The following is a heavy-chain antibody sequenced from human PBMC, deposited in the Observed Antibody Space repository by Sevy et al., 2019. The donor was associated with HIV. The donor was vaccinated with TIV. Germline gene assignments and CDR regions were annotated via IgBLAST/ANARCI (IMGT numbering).Heavy chain of an antibody. Sequence: GGSLRLSCAASGFTFSNAWMSWVRQAPGKGLEWVGRIKSKTEGATRDFAAPVKGRFAITRDDSKNTVSLQMDNLRTEDTAIYYCTAGVGTSDFDYWGQGILVTVSS. D-gene: IGHD3-3*01. CDR2: IKSKTEGATR. J-gene: IGHJ4*02. CDR1: GFTFSNAW. CDR3: TAGVGTSDFDY. V-gene: IGHV3-15*01.